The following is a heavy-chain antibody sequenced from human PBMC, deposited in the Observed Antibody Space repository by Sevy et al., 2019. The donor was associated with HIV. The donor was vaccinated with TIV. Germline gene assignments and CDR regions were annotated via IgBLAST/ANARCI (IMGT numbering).Heavy chain of an antibody. D-gene: IGHD5-12*01. V-gene: IGHV3-30-3*01. CDR3: ARPQANYVYHYFFYAMDV. CDR2: ISYDGSDT. Sequence: GGSLRLSCAASGFAFSNYYAMHWVRQAPGKGLEWVALISYDGSDTYYANSVKGRFTVSRDNFKNTLFLQMNSLTTEDTAVYYCARPQANYVYHYFFYAMDVWGQGTTVTVSS. J-gene: IGHJ6*02. CDR1: GFAFSNYYA.